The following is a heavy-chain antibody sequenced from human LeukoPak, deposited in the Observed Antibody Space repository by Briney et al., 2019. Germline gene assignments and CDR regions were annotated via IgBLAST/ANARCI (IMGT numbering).Heavy chain of an antibody. Sequence: ASVKVSCKASGGTFSSYAISWVRQAPGQGLEWMGRIIPILGIANYAQKFQGRVTMTEDTSTDTAYMELSSLRSEDTAVYYCATFSPLRLWFGELLPDWGQGTLVTVSS. J-gene: IGHJ4*02. CDR1: GGTFSSYA. CDR3: ATFSPLRLWFGELLPD. V-gene: IGHV1-69*04. D-gene: IGHD3-10*01. CDR2: IIPILGIA.